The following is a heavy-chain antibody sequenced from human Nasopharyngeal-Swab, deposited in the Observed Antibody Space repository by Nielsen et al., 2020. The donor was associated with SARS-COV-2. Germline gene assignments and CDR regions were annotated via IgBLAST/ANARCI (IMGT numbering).Heavy chain of an antibody. Sequence: WVRQAPGQGLEWMGGIIPIFGTANYAQKFQGRVTITADESTSTAYMELSSLRSEDTAVYYCARDRVPLYSGSYSLYYYCYMDVWGKGTTVTVSS. V-gene: IGHV1-69*01. CDR2: IIPIFGTA. J-gene: IGHJ6*03. D-gene: IGHD1-26*01. CDR3: ARDRVPLYSGSYSLYYYCYMDV.